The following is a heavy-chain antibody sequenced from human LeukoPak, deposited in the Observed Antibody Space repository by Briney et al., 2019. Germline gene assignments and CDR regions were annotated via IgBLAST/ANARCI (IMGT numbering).Heavy chain of an antibody. CDR3: ARHMRDSSGPFDP. J-gene: IGHJ5*02. Sequence: TSETLSLTCTVSGGSISSYYWSWIRQPPGKGLEWIGYIYYSGSTNYNPSLKSRVTISVDTSKNQFSLKLSSVTAADTAVYYCARHMRDSSGPFDPWGQGTLVTVSS. CDR1: GGSISSYY. CDR2: IYYSGST. D-gene: IGHD3-22*01. V-gene: IGHV4-59*08.